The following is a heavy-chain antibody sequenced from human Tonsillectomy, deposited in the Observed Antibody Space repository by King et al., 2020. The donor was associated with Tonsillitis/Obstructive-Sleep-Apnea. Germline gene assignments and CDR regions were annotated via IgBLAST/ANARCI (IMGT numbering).Heavy chain of an antibody. V-gene: IGHV3-74*01. Sequence: VQLVESGGGLVQPGGSLRLSCAASGFTFSTYWMHWVRQAPGKGLVWVSHINNDGSHTNYADSVKGRFTISRDNPRNTLYLLMNSLRAEDTALYYCARGATYYDFWSGFSPAYYMDVWGKGTTVTVSS. CDR3: ARGATYYDFWSGFSPAYYMDV. CDR1: GFTFSTYW. CDR2: INNDGSHT. J-gene: IGHJ6*03. D-gene: IGHD3-3*01.